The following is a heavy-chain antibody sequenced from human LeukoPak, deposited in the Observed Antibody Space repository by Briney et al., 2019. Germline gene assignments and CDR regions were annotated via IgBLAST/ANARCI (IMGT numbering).Heavy chain of an antibody. J-gene: IGHJ3*02. CDR1: GGSISSYY. CDR3: ARGARGAITPWDAFDI. V-gene: IGHV4-4*09. D-gene: IGHD2-21*01. Sequence: SETLSLTCTVSGGSISSYYWSWIRQPPGKGLEWIGYIYTSGSTNYNPSLKSRVTISVDTSKNQFSLKLSSVTAADTAVYYCARGARGAITPWDAFDIWGQGTMVTVSS. CDR2: IYTSGST.